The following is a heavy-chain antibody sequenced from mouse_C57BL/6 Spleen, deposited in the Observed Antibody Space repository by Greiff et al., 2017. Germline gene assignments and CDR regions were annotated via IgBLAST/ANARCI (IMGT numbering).Heavy chain of an antibody. CDR2: IDPSDSYT. CDR3: ARTGVDY. Sequence: QVQLQQSVAELVRPGASVKLSCTASGYTFTSYWMQWVKQRPGQGLEWIGEIDPSDSYTNYNQKFKGKATLTVDTSSSTAYMQLSSLTSEDSAVYYCARTGVDYWGQGTTLTVSS. CDR1: GYTFTSYW. J-gene: IGHJ2*01. V-gene: IGHV1-50*01.